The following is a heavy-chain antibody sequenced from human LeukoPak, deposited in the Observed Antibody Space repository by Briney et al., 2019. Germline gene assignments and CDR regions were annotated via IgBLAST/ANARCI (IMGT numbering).Heavy chain of an antibody. CDR2: IYYSGRT. CDR1: GDSISSGDHY. CDR3: ARGAYRSAWADS. D-gene: IGHD6-19*01. V-gene: IGHV4-31*03. Sequence: SETLSLTCNVSGDSISSGDHYWNWIRQQPGKGLEWIGYIYYSGRTYYNPSLRLRLTISVDTSNNLFSLRLTSVTAADTAVYYCARGAYRSAWADSWGQGTLVTVSS. J-gene: IGHJ4*02.